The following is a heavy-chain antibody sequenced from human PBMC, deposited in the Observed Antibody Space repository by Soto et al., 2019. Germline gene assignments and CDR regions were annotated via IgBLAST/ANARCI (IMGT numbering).Heavy chain of an antibody. CDR1: GFAFRSYN. J-gene: IGHJ4*02. V-gene: IGHV3-21*01. Sequence: EVQLVKSGGGLVKPGGSLTLSCAGSGFAFRSYNMNWVRQPPGKGLEWVASISSGSSNIYYADSVKGRFTISRDNAKDSLYLQMDSLRAEDSAVYYCASATVVAGTFDFWGQGTLLTVSS. CDR2: ISSGSSNI. D-gene: IGHD2-15*01. CDR3: ASATVVAGTFDF.